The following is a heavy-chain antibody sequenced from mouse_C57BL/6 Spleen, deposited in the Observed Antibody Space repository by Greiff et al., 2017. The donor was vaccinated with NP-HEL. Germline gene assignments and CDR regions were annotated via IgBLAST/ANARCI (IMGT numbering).Heavy chain of an antibody. Sequence: VKVVESGPGLVAPSQSLSITCTVSGFSLTSYGVHWVRQPPGKGLEWLVVIWSDGSTTYNSALKSRLSISKDNSKSQVFLKMNSLQTDDTAMYYCARHDGSGYAMDYWGQGTSVTVSS. D-gene: IGHD3-2*02. V-gene: IGHV2-6-1*01. J-gene: IGHJ4*01. CDR3: ARHDGSGYAMDY. CDR1: GFSLTSYG. CDR2: IWSDGST.